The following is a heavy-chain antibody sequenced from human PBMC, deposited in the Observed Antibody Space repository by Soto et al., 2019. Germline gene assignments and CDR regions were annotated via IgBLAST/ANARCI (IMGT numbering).Heavy chain of an antibody. D-gene: IGHD5-12*01. Sequence: PSETLSLTCSVSGASIAGGSYYWSWVRQPPGKGLEWIGYIPSRGRPFYNPSLTSRGTISADSSKNQLSLQLTSVTAADTAVYYCVRDQYSGYDIALWGQGNLVTVSS. J-gene: IGHJ5*02. V-gene: IGHV4-30-4*01. CDR2: IPSRGRP. CDR3: VRDQYSGYDIAL. CDR1: GASIAGGSYY.